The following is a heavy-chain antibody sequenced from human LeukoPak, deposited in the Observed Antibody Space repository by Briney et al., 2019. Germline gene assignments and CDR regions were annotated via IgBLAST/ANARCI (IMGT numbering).Heavy chain of an antibody. V-gene: IGHV3-30*02. CDR3: ATPKADYYPFDY. J-gene: IGHJ4*02. D-gene: IGHD3-22*01. CDR1: GFTFSTYD. Sequence: GGSLRLSCAASGFTFSTYDMHWVRQAPGKGLEWLAFIRYDGSYQYYADSVKGRFTISRDNSKNTLYLQMNSLRAEDTAVYYCATPKADYYPFDYWGQGTLVTV. CDR2: IRYDGSYQ.